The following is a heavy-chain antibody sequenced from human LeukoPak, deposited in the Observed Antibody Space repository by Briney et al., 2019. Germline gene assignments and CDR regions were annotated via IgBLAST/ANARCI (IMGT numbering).Heavy chain of an antibody. D-gene: IGHD2-15*01. CDR3: ASLREGYCSGGSCPYYYYYYGMDV. CDR2: IIPILGIA. V-gene: IGHV1-69*04. CDR1: GGTFSSYA. J-gene: IGHJ6*02. Sequence: SVKVSCKASGGTFSSYAISWVRQAPGQGLEWMGRIIPILGIANYAQKFQGRVTITADKSTSTAYMELSSLRSEDTAVYYCASLREGYCSGGSCPYYYYYYGMDVWGQGTTVTVSS.